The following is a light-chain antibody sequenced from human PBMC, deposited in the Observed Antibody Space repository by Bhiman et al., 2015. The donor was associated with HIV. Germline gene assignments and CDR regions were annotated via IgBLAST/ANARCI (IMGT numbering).Light chain of an antibody. Sequence: SYELTQPPSVSVSPGQTASITCSGDKLGDRYTSWYQQRPGQAPLLVIYYDSDRPSGIPERFSGSNSGNTATLTISRVEAGDEADYYCQVWHSSSDDWVFGGGTKLTVL. CDR1: KLGDRY. CDR2: YDS. J-gene: IGLJ3*02. V-gene: IGLV3-1*01. CDR3: QVWHSSSDDWV.